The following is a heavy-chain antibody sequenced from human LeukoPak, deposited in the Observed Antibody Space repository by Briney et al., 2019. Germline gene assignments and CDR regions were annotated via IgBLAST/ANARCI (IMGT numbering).Heavy chain of an antibody. J-gene: IGHJ4*02. CDR2: ITTSTSYI. CDR1: GFTFSSFT. CDR3: ARDYSYGSSYLY. D-gene: IGHD3-3*01. Sequence: GGSLRLSCAASGFTFSSFTMNWVRQAPGKGLEWVSSITTSTSYIYYADSVKGRFTISRDNAKNSLYLQMNSLRAEDTAVYYCARDYSYGSSYLYWGQGTLVPVSS. V-gene: IGHV3-21*01.